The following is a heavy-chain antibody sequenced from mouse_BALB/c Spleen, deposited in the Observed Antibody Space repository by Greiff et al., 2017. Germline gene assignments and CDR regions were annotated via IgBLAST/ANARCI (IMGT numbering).Heavy chain of an antibody. V-gene: IGHV1-9*01. Sequence: VKLMESGAELMKPGASVKISCKATGYTFSSYWIEWVKQRPGHGLEWIGEILPGSGSTNYNEKFKGKATFTADTSSNTAYMQLSSLTSEDSAVYYCASYGYDGAWFAYWGQETLVTVSA. D-gene: IGHD2-2*01. CDR3: ASYGYDGAWFAY. CDR1: GYTFSSYW. J-gene: IGHJ3*01. CDR2: ILPGSGST.